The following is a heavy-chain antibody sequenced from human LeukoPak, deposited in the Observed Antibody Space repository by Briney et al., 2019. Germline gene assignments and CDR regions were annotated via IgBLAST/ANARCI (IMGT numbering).Heavy chain of an antibody. CDR2: IYYSGST. Sequence: SGTLSLTCTVSGGSISSSSYYWGWIGQPPGKGLEWIGSIYYSGSTYYNPSLKSRVTISVDTSKNQFSLKLSSVTAADTAVYYCARDGEQQLGTIGGNWFDPWGQGTLVTVSS. V-gene: IGHV4-39*02. D-gene: IGHD6-13*01. J-gene: IGHJ5*02. CDR1: GGSISSSSYY. CDR3: ARDGEQQLGTIGGNWFDP.